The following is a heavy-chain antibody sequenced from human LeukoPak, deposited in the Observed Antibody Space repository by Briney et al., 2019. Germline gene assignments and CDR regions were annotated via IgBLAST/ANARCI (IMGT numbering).Heavy chain of an antibody. J-gene: IGHJ4*02. CDR2: IIPNSGGT. Sequence: ASVKVSCKASGYSFTDYYMHWVRQAPGQGLEWMGWIIPNSGGTNYAQKFQGRVTMTRDTSISTAYMELSRLRSDDTAVYYCAAFSIDYGDYLPSLDYWGQGTLVTVSS. D-gene: IGHD4-17*01. CDR3: AAFSIDYGDYLPSLDY. V-gene: IGHV1-2*02. CDR1: GYSFTDYY.